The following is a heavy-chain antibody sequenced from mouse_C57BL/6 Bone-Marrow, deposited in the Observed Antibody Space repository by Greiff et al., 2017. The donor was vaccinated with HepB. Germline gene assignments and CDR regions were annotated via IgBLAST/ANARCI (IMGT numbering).Heavy chain of an antibody. Sequence: QVQLQQPGAELVKPGASVKLSCKASGYTFTSYWMHWVKQRPGQGLEWIGMIHPNSGSTNYNEKFKSKATLTVDKSSSTAYMQLSSLTSEDSAVYYCARRLYASSYVGYWGQGTTLTVSS. V-gene: IGHV1-64*01. CDR3: ARRLYASSYVGY. CDR1: GYTFTSYW. J-gene: IGHJ2*01. D-gene: IGHD1-1*01. CDR2: IHPNSGST.